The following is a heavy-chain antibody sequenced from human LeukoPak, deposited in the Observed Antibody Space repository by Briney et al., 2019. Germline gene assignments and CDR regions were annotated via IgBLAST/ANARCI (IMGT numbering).Heavy chain of an antibody. CDR1: GFILTDYS. J-gene: IGHJ4*02. CDR2: IDRTSSNI. CDR3: ARESYWGSAGKGFDS. Sequence: PGGSLRLSCAASGFILTDYSMNWVRQAPGKGLEWVSYIDRTSSNIYYPDSVKGRFTVSRDNAKNSLYLQMNSLRDEDTAVYYCARESYWGSAGKGFDSWGQGTLVTVSS. D-gene: IGHD7-27*01. V-gene: IGHV3-48*02.